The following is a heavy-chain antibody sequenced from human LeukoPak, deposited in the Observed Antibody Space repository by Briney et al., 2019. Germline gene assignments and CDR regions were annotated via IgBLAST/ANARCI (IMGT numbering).Heavy chain of an antibody. CDR2: IGDSSSHT. V-gene: IGHV3-23*01. CDR1: GFAFDSFA. J-gene: IGHJ4*02. CDR3: AKVRAVGGSSWSELDY. Sequence: GGSLRLSCAASGFAFDSFAMSWVRQAPGQGLAWVSAIGDSSSHTYYADSVKGRFTISRDNSKNTLYLQMNSLRAEDTAVYYCAKVRAVGGSSWSELDYWGQGTLVTVSS. D-gene: IGHD6-13*01.